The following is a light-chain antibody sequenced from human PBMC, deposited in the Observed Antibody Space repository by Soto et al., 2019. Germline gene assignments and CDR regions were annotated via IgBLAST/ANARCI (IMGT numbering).Light chain of an antibody. CDR1: QSVLYSSNNRDS. V-gene: IGKV4-1*01. CDR2: WAS. J-gene: IGKJ3*01. CDR3: QQYYSLPLT. Sequence: DIVMTQSPDSLAVSLGERATINCKSSQSVLYSSNNRDSLAWYQQKPGLPPKLLIYWASIRASGVPDRFSGGGSGTDFTLTISSLQAEDVAVYYCQQYYSLPLTFGPGTKVDI.